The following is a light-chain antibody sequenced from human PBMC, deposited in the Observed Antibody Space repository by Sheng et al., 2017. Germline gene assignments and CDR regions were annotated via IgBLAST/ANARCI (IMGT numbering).Light chain of an antibody. CDR1: SSDVGGYNY. CDR2: DVS. Sequence: QSALTQPASVSGSPGQSITISCTGTSSDVGGYNYVSWYQQHPGKAPKLMIYDVSSRPSGVSNRFSGSKSGNTASLTISGLQAEDESDYYCSSYTSSRSYVFGTGTKVTVL. J-gene: IGLJ1*01. CDR3: SSYTSSRSYV. V-gene: IGLV2-14*03.